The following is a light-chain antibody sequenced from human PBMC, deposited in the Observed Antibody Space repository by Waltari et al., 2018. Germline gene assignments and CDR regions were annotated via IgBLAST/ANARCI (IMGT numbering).Light chain of an antibody. Sequence: QSALTQPASVSGSPGQSITISCTGTSSDVGPSDYVSWYQQHPGKAPKLMIYDVTKRPSGIANRFSGSKSGNTASLTISGLQAEDEADYYCSSYTTSSTVYVFGTGTKVTVL. CDR3: SSYTTSSTVYV. V-gene: IGLV2-14*03. CDR2: DVT. CDR1: SSDVGPSDY. J-gene: IGLJ1*01.